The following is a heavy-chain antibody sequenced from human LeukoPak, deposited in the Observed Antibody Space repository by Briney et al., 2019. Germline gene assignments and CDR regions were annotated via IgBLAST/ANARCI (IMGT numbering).Heavy chain of an antibody. CDR2: INHSGST. D-gene: IGHD3-22*01. CDR3: ARFTTSRRNKGVKGLDY. Sequence: SETLSLTCAVYGGSFSGYYWSWIRQPPGKGLEWIGEINHSGSTNYNPSLKSRVTISVDTSKNQFSLKLSSVTAADTAVYYCARFTTSRRNKGVKGLDYWGQGTLVTVSS. CDR1: GGSFSGYY. J-gene: IGHJ4*02. V-gene: IGHV4-34*01.